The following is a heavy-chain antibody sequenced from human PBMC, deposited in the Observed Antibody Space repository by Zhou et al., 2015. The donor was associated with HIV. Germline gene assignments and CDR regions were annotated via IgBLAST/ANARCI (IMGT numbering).Heavy chain of an antibody. CDR2: ISWDGGST. Sequence: EVQLVESGGVVVQPGGSLRLSCAASGFTFDDYTMHWVRQAPGKGLEWVSLISWDGGSTYYADSVKGRFTISRDNSKNSLYLQMNSLRTEDTALYYCAKGPRILDGDFGQGPYGMDVWGQGTTVTVSS. CDR3: AKGPRILDGDFGQGPYGMDV. V-gene: IGHV3-43*01. D-gene: IGHD3-16*01. CDR1: GFTFDDYT. J-gene: IGHJ6*02.